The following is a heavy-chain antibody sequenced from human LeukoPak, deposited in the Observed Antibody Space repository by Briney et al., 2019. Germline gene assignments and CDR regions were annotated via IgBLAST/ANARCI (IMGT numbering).Heavy chain of an antibody. D-gene: IGHD6-13*01. Sequence: PGGSLRLSCAASGFSFSTYTMIWFRQAPGKALEWVSSISSSGNYRDFADSVKGRFTISRDNAQKSLYLQMNSLRAADTAVYYCTGEYIRGMADYWGQGTVVIVSS. J-gene: IGHJ4*02. CDR1: GFSFSTYT. CDR3: TGEYIRGMADY. V-gene: IGHV3-21*01. CDR2: ISSSGNYR.